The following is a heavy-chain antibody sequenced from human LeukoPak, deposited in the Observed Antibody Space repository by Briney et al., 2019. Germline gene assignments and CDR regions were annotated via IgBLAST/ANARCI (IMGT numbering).Heavy chain of an antibody. CDR2: ISYDGSNK. CDR3: ASSHLTGYYNDAFDI. CDR1: GFTFSSYA. J-gene: IGHJ3*02. Sequence: GGSLRLSCAAPGFTFSSYAMHWVRQAPGKGLEWVAVISYDGSNKYYADSVKGRFTISRDNSKNTLYLQMNSLRAEDTAVYYCASSHLTGYYNDAFDIWGQGTMVTVSS. V-gene: IGHV3-30*04. D-gene: IGHD3-9*01.